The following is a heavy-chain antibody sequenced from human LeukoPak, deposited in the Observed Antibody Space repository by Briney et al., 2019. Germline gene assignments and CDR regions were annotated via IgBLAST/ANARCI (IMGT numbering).Heavy chain of an antibody. CDR3: ARRPAAGYFYDMDV. V-gene: IGHV3-48*03. J-gene: IGHJ6*02. CDR1: GFTFSSYE. D-gene: IGHD6-13*01. Sequence: PGGSLRLSSAASGFTFSSYEMNWVRQAPGKRLEWGSYISNSGSTMYYADSVKGRFTISRDNAKNSLNLQMNSLRAEDTAVYYCARRPAAGYFYDMDVWGRGTTVTVSS. CDR2: ISNSGSTM.